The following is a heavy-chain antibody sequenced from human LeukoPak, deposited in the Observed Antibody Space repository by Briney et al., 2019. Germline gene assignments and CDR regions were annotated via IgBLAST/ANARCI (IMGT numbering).Heavy chain of an antibody. Sequence: GGSLSLSCAASGFTFSIYAMSWVRHAPGKGREGVSSIIGRGCSTYYADSVKGRFTISRDNSKNTLSLQMNSLRAEDTAVYYCAKSETAAGPNWFAPWGQGTLVTVSS. CDR3: AKSETAAGPNWFAP. D-gene: IGHD6-13*01. V-gene: IGHV3-23*01. J-gene: IGHJ5*02. CDR2: IIGRGCST. CDR1: GFTFSIYA.